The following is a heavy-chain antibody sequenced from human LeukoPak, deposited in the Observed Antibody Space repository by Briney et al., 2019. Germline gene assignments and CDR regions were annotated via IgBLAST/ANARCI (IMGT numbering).Heavy chain of an antibody. D-gene: IGHD3-10*01. CDR2: ISGSGGST. Sequence: GGSLRLSCAASGFTFNSFAMSWVRQAPGKGLEWVSAISGSGGSTYYADSVKGRFTISRDNSKNTLYLQMNSLRAEDTAVYYCSSTSIRLWFGELLREIDYWGQGTLVTVSS. CDR3: SSTSIRLWFGELLREIDY. CDR1: GFTFNSFA. J-gene: IGHJ4*02. V-gene: IGHV3-23*01.